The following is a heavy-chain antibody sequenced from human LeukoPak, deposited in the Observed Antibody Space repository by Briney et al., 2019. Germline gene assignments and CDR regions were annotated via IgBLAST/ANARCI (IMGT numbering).Heavy chain of an antibody. V-gene: IGHV3-48*04. J-gene: IGHJ4*02. Sequence: QPGGSLRLSCAASGFTFSSYNMNWVRQAPGKGLEWVSYISTSSSTIYYADSVKGRFTISRDNAKNSLYLQMNSLRAEDMALYYCAKGAYYDFWSGYFDYWGQGTLVTVSS. CDR3: AKGAYYDFWSGYFDY. D-gene: IGHD3-3*01. CDR2: ISTSSSTI. CDR1: GFTFSSYN.